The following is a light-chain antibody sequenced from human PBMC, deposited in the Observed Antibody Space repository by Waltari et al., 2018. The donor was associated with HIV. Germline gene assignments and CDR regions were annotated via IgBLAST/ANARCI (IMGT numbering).Light chain of an antibody. V-gene: IGKV4-1*01. J-gene: IGKJ1*01. CDR3: QQYYSIPRT. CDR2: WAS. Sequence: DIVMTQSPDSLAVCLGERATLNCKSSHSVSYNSNNKTYLAWYQQQPGQPPKLLISWASTRESGVPDRFSGSGSGTDFSLTIGGLQAEDVAVYYCQQYYSIPRTFGHGTKVEIK. CDR1: HSVSYNSNNKTY.